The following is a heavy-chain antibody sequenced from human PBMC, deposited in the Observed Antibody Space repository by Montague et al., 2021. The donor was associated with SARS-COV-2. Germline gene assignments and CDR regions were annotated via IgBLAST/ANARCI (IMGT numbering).Heavy chain of an antibody. Sequence: SETLSLTCAVYGGSFSGYYWSWIRQPPGKGLEWIGEINHSGSTNYNPSLKSRVTISVDTSKNQFSLKLSSVAAADTAMYYCARVFPRWLQFDPYFDYWGQGTLVTVSS. J-gene: IGHJ4*02. CDR3: ARVFPRWLQFDPYFDY. CDR2: INHSGST. V-gene: IGHV4-34*01. CDR1: GGSFSGYY. D-gene: IGHD5-24*01.